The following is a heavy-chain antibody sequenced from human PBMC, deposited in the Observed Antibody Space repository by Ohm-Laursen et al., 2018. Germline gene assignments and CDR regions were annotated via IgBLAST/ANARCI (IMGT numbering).Heavy chain of an antibody. D-gene: IGHD4-11*01. CDR3: ARPMTTVKSYAFDI. CDR2: SIPIFGTA. CDR1: GGTFSSYA. V-gene: IGHV1-69*06. Sequence: ASVKVSYKASGGTFSSYAISWVRQAPGQGLEWMGGSIPIFGTANYAQKFQGRVAITADKSTSTAYMELSSLRSEDTAVYYCARPMTTVKSYAFDIWGQGTMVTVSS. J-gene: IGHJ3*02.